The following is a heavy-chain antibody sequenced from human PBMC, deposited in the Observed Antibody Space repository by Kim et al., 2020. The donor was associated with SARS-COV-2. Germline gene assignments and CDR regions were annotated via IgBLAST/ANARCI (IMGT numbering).Heavy chain of an antibody. Sequence: YVDSVQGRFTISRDNAKNSLYLQMNSLRAEDTAVYYCARRTTLKWGNFDYWGQGTLVTVSS. D-gene: IGHD2-8*01. J-gene: IGHJ4*02. V-gene: IGHV3-7*04. CDR3: ARRTTLKWGNFDY.